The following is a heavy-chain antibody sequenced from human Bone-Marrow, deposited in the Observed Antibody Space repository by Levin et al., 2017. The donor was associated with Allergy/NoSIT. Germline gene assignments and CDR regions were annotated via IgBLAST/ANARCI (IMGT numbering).Heavy chain of an antibody. J-gene: IGHJ6*01. CDR2: LSHDGSKE. CDR3: AKGKTRSGNYGMDV. V-gene: IGHV3-30*18. Sequence: GGSLRLSCAASGFTFNSYGMHWVRQAPGKGLEWVAVLSHDGSKEFYKDSVKGRFTIARDNSNNTLYLHMNNLRLEDTAVYYCAKGKTRSGNYGMDVWGQGTTVIVSS. CDR1: GFTFNSYG. D-gene: IGHD6-19*01.